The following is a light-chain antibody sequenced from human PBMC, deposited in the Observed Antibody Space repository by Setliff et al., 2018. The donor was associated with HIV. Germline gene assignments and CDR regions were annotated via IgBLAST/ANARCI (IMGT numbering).Light chain of an antibody. CDR2: QAS. J-gene: IGLJ1*01. CDR1: SGDVGRYNI. CDR3: CSNTGSNTYV. V-gene: IGLV2-23*01. Sequence: QSALAQPASVSGSPGQSITISCTGTSGDVGRYNIVSWYQQQPGKPPKLMIYQASKRPSGVSNRFSDSKSGNTASLTIPGLQAEDEADYYCCSNTGSNTYVFGTGTKV.